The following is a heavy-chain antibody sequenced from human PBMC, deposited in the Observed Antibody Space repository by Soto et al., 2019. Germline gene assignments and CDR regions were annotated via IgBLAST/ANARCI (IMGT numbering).Heavy chain of an antibody. CDR1: GGSISNLY. D-gene: IGHD3-3*01. J-gene: IGHJ3*02. V-gene: IGHV4-59*08. CDR2: IYYSGST. CDR3: ALRPGNYDFWSGPSQDAFDI. Sequence: PSETLSLTCTVSGGSISNLYCSWIRQPKGKGLEWIGYIYYSGSTYYNPSLKSRVTISVDTSKNQFSLKLSSVTAADTAVYYCALRPGNYDFWSGPSQDAFDIWGQGTMVTVSS.